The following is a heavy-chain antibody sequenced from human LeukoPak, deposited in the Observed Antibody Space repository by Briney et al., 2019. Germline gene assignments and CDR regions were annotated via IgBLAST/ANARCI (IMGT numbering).Heavy chain of an antibody. J-gene: IGHJ4*02. CDR2: IDYSGNT. CDR3: ARQTGSGLFILP. CDR1: GVSISSSNSY. Sequence: SETLSLTCTVSGVSISSSNSYWGWIRQPPGKGLEWIGSIDYSGNTYHNASLKSQVSISIDTSKNQFSLRLTSVTAADTAVYYCARQTGSGLFILPGGQGTLVTVSS. V-gene: IGHV4-39*01. D-gene: IGHD3/OR15-3a*01.